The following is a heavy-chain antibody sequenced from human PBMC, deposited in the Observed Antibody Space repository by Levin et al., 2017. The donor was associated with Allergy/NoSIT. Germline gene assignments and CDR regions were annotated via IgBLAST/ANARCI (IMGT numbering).Heavy chain of an antibody. CDR3: ARGPDI. CDR2: ISTNSAYI. J-gene: IGHJ4*02. Sequence: NAGGSLRLSCAASGFSFSIYTMNWVRQAPGKGLEWLSFISTNSAYIFYADSVRGRFTISRDNAKGSLSLQMDNLRDDDTAVYYCARGPDIWGQGTPVTVSS. V-gene: IGHV3-21*01. CDR1: GFSFSIYT.